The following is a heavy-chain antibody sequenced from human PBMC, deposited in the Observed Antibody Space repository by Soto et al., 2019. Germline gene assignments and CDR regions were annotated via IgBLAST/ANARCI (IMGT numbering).Heavy chain of an antibody. J-gene: IGHJ3*02. Sequence: SETLSLTCTVSGSPISSVAYYWRWIRQHPGNGLEWIGYIYYSGSTYYNPSLKSRVTISVDSSKDQFSLKLSSVTAADTAVYYCARRIMITFGGVIVRDAFDIWGQGTMVT. CDR1: GSPISSVAYY. CDR3: ARRIMITFGGVIVRDAFDI. V-gene: IGHV4-31*03. CDR2: IYYSGST. D-gene: IGHD3-16*02.